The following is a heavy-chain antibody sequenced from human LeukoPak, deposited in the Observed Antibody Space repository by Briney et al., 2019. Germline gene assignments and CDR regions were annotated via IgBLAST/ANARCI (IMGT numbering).Heavy chain of an antibody. V-gene: IGHV3-21*01. Sequence: PGGSLRLSCAASGFTFSSYSMNWVRQAPGKGLEWVSSISSSSSYIYYADSVKGRFTFSRDNAKNSLYLQMNSLRAEDTAVYYCASGEYSSSSGFDYWGQGTLVTVSS. CDR3: ASGEYSSSSGFDY. CDR2: ISSSSSYI. J-gene: IGHJ4*02. D-gene: IGHD6-6*01. CDR1: GFTFSSYS.